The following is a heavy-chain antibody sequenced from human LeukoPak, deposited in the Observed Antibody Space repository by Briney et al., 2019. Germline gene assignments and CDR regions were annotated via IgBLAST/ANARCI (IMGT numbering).Heavy chain of an antibody. CDR2: INHSGGT. V-gene: IGHV4-34*01. Sequence: WETLSLTCDVYGGSFSGYYWSWIRQPPGKGLEWIGEINHSGGTNYNPSLKSRVTISVDTSKNQFSLKLSSVTAADTAVYYCAASKYYDFRSGPNWFDPWGQGTLVTVSS. D-gene: IGHD3-3*01. CDR1: GGSFSGYY. J-gene: IGHJ5*02. CDR3: AASKYYDFRSGPNWFDP.